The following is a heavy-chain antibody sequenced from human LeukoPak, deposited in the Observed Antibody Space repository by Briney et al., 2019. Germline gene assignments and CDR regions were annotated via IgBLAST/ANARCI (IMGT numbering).Heavy chain of an antibody. CDR3: ARRNGYDGGYSYGYTEYYFDY. CDR1: GGSISSYY. D-gene: IGHD5-18*01. CDR2: IYYSGST. Sequence: SETLSPTCTVSGGSISSYYWSWIRQPPGKGLEWIGYIYYSGSTNYNPSLKSRVTISVDTSKNQFSLKLSSVTAADTAVYYCARRNGYDGGYSYGYTEYYFDYWGQGTLVTVSS. J-gene: IGHJ4*02. V-gene: IGHV4-59*08.